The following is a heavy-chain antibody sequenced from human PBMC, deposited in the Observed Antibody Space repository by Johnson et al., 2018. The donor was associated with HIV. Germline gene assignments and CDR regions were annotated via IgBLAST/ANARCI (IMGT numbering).Heavy chain of an antibody. CDR3: AKDKSNAFDI. V-gene: IGHV3-30*18. J-gene: IGHJ3*02. CDR1: GFTFSSYG. CDR2: ISYDGSNK. Sequence: QVHLVESGGGLVQPGGSLRLSCAASGFTFSSYGMHWVRQAPGKGLEWVAVISYDGSNKYYADSVKGRFTISRDNSKNTLYLQMNSLRAEDTAVYYCAKDKSNAFDIWGQGTMVTVSS.